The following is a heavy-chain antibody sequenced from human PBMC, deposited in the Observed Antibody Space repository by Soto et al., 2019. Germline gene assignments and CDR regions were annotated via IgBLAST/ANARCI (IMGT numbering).Heavy chain of an antibody. V-gene: IGHV1-46*01. Sequence: ASVKVSCKASGYTFTTYYMNWVRQAPGQGLEWMGIISPDGVRTSYAQKFQGRVTMTRDTSTSTVYMELSSLRSEDTAVYYCATRDPGHYWGQGTLVTVSS. CDR2: ISPDGVRT. J-gene: IGHJ4*02. CDR1: GYTFTTYY. CDR3: ATRDPGHY.